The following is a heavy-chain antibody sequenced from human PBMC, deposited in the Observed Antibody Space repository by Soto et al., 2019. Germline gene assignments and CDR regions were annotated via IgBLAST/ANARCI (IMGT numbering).Heavy chain of an antibody. D-gene: IGHD2-21*02. CDR1: GYNFNNYG. CDR2: ISGNNGNT. V-gene: IGHV1-18*01. CDR3: VRRVVTTLDDAFDI. J-gene: IGHJ3*02. Sequence: GPEVQKPGASVTLSCKASGYNFNNYGISWVRQAPGQGLEWMGWISGNNGNTKYGQKFQGRFSLTTDSSTSTAYMEMRSLRSDDTADYYCVRRVVTTLDDAFDIWGPGTRVTVSS.